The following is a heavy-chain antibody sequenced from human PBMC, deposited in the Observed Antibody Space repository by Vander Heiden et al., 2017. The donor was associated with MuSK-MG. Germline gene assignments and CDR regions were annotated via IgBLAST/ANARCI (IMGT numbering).Heavy chain of an antibody. CDR3: AKVVAARRGGLFQH. CDR2: ISGSGGST. CDR1: GFTFSSHA. V-gene: IGHV3-23*01. J-gene: IGHJ1*01. Sequence: EVQLLESGGGLVQHGGSLRLSCAASGFTFSSHAMSWVRQAPGKGLEWVSAISGSGGSTYYTDSVKGRFTISRDNSKNTLYLQMNSLRAEDTAVYYCAKVVAARRGGLFQHWGQGTLVTVSS. D-gene: IGHD6-6*01.